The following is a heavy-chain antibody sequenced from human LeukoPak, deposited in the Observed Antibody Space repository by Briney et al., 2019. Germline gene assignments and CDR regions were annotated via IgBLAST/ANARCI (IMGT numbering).Heavy chain of an antibody. J-gene: IGHJ5*02. CDR1: GYSFTSYW. Sequence: GESLKISCKGSGYSFTSYWIGWVRQMPGKGLEWMGIIYPGDSDTRYSPSFQGQVPISADKSISTAYLQWSSLKASDTAMYYCARHPPLDFWSGSNWFDPWGQGTLVTVSS. V-gene: IGHV5-51*01. CDR3: ARHPPLDFWSGSNWFDP. CDR2: IYPGDSDT. D-gene: IGHD3-3*01.